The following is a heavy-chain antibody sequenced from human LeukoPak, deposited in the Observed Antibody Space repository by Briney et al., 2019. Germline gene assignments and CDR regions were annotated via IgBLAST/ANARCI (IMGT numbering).Heavy chain of an antibody. J-gene: IGHJ3*02. V-gene: IGHV3-21*01. CDR1: GFTFSRYS. CDR3: ARVSAGVIGMKDVFDI. Sequence: GESLRLSCAASGFTFSRYSMNWVRQAPGKGLEWVSSISGSSSYIYYADSVKGRFTISRHNAKNSLYLQMNSLRAEDTAVYYCARVSAGVIGMKDVFDIWGQGTMVTVSS. D-gene: IGHD3-16*02. CDR2: ISGSSSYI.